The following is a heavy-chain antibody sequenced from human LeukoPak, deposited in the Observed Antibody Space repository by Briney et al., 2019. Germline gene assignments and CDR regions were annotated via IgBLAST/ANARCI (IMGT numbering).Heavy chain of an antibody. V-gene: IGHV3-11*04. CDR3: ARDKDIAAAGPPNY. Sequence: PGGSLRLSCAASGFTFSNYYMSWIRQAPGKGLEWVSYISSSGSTIYYADSVKGRFTISRDNAKNSLYLQMNSLRAEDTAVYYCARDKDIAAAGPPNYWGQGTLVTVSS. CDR2: ISSSGSTI. CDR1: GFTFSNYY. D-gene: IGHD6-13*01. J-gene: IGHJ4*02.